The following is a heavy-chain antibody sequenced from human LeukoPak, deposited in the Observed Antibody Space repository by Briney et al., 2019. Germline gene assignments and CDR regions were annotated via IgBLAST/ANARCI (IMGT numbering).Heavy chain of an antibody. D-gene: IGHD2-2*01. CDR1: GYTFTGFY. V-gene: IGHV1-2*02. Sequence: ASVKVSCKASGYTFTGFYIHWVRQAPGQGLEWMGWINPNSGGTKYAQRFQGRVTITRDTSISTAYMELNSLRSDDTAVYHCARHLSISSTSCPSHWGQGTLVTVSS. J-gene: IGHJ4*02. CDR3: ARHLSISSTSCPSH. CDR2: INPNSGGT.